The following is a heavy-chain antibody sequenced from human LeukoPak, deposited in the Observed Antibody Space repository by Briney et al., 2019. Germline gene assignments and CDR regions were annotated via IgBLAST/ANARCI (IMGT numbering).Heavy chain of an antibody. J-gene: IGHJ4*02. D-gene: IGHD6-19*01. CDR2: TYYRSKWYS. CDR3: IRYTGWFYFDY. Sequence: SQTLSLTCVISGDRASANNAAWSWIRQSPSRGLEWLGRTYYRSKWYSDYAVSVRSRIIINPDTSRNQFSLQLSSVTPDDTAVYYCIRYTGWFYFDYWGQGSLVTVSS. V-gene: IGHV6-1*01. CDR1: GDRASANNAA.